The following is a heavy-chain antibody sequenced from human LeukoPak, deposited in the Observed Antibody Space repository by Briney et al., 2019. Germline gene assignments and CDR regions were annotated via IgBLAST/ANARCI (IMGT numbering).Heavy chain of an antibody. Sequence: ASVKVSCKASGYTFTSYGISWVRQAPGQGLEWMGWISAYNGNTNYAQKLQGRVTMTTDTSTSTAYMELRSLRSDDTAVYYCARDYDILTSYYRVSNWFDPWGQGTLVTVSS. J-gene: IGHJ5*02. CDR2: ISAYNGNT. CDR1: GYTFTSYG. CDR3: ARDYDILTSYYRVSNWFDP. V-gene: IGHV1-18*04. D-gene: IGHD3-9*01.